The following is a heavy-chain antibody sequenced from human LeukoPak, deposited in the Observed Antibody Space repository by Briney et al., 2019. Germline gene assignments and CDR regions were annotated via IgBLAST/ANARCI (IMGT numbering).Heavy chain of an antibody. D-gene: IGHD3-3*01. CDR2: IYYSGST. CDR1: GGSISSYY. Sequence: PSETLSLTCTVSGGSISSYYWSWIRQPPGKGLEWIGYIYYSGSTNYNPSLKSRVTISVDTSKNQFSLKLSSVTAADTAVYYCARGVRDPRLKLRFLEWSHYYYGMDVWGQGTTVTVPS. J-gene: IGHJ6*02. V-gene: IGHV4-59*01. CDR3: ARGVRDPRLKLRFLEWSHYYYGMDV.